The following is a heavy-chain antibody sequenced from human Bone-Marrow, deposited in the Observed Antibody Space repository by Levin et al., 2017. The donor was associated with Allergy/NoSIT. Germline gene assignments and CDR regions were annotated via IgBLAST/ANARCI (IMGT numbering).Heavy chain of an antibody. D-gene: IGHD1-26*01. Sequence: PSETLSLTCNVSGGSIRGGSYSWGWIRQPPEKGLEWIGTISSGRSTYYNPSFNSRLTISLDTSKNLFSLKLDSLTAADTAVYYCATGPSGFDYWGQGTLVTVSS. V-gene: IGHV4-39*01. CDR3: ATGPSGFDY. CDR1: GGSIRGGSYS. CDR2: ISSGRST. J-gene: IGHJ4*02.